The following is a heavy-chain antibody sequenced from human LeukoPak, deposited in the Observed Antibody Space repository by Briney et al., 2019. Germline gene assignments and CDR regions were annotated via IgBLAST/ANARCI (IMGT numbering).Heavy chain of an antibody. Sequence: GRSLRLSCAASGFTFDDYAMHWVRQAPGKSLEWVSGISWNSGSIGYADSVKGRFTISRDNAKNSLYLQMNSLRAEDTVLYYCAKGSQQLVSDYFDYWGQGTLVTVSS. V-gene: IGHV3-9*01. CDR3: AKGSQQLVSDYFDY. CDR2: ISWNSGSI. D-gene: IGHD6-6*01. J-gene: IGHJ4*02. CDR1: GFTFDDYA.